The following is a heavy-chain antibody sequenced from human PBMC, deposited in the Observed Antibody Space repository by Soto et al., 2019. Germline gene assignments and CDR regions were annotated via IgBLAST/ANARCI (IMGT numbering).Heavy chain of an antibody. Sequence: SVKVSCKASGGTFSSYAISWVRQAPGQGLEWIGGIIPIFGTANYAQKFQGRVTITADESTSTAYMELSSLRSEDTAVYYCARDQYSSSSAGMDVWGQGTTVTVSS. V-gene: IGHV1-69*13. D-gene: IGHD6-6*01. CDR2: IIPIFGTA. CDR1: GGTFSSYA. J-gene: IGHJ6*02. CDR3: ARDQYSSSSAGMDV.